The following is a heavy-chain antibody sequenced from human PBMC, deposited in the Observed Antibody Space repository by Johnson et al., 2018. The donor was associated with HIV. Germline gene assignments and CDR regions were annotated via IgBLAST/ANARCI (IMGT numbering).Heavy chain of an antibody. CDR3: ARDGESQQLPLGDAFDV. CDR2: LYSGGNT. CDR1: GFSVSNNY. Sequence: VQLVESGGGVVQPGRSLRLSCAASGFSVSNNYMNWVRQAPGKGLECVSVLYSGGNTYYADSVRGRFTISRDNSKNTLYLQMSSLKVEDTAMYYCARDGESQQLPLGDAFDVWGQGTMVIVSS. J-gene: IGHJ3*01. V-gene: IGHV3-66*01. D-gene: IGHD6-13*01.